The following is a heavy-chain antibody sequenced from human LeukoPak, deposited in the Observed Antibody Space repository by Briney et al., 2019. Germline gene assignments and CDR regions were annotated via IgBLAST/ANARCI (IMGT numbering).Heavy chain of an antibody. J-gene: IGHJ4*02. CDR1: GFTFSSYA. CDR2: VSSSGGST. Sequence: PGGSLRLSCDAYGFTFSSYAMHWIRQAPGKGLEYVSAVSSSGGSTDSANSVKGRFTISRDNPKNTLYLQMGSLRGEDMAVYYCARGQNYSGDSKSFDYWGQGTLVTVSS. V-gene: IGHV3-64*01. D-gene: IGHD4-11*01. CDR3: ARGQNYSGDSKSFDY.